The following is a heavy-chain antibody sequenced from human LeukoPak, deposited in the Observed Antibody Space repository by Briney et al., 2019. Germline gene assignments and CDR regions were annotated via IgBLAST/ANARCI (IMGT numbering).Heavy chain of an antibody. V-gene: IGHV4-30-4*01. CDR2: IYYSGST. CDR3: ARVGSGSSISIFDY. CDR1: GGSISSGDYY. D-gene: IGHD6-6*01. Sequence: PSETLSLTCTVSGGSISSGDYYWSWIRQPPGKGLEWIGYIYYSGSTYYNPSLKSRVTISVDMSKNQFSLKLSSVTAADTAVYYCARVGSGSSISIFDYWGQGTLVTVSS. J-gene: IGHJ4*01.